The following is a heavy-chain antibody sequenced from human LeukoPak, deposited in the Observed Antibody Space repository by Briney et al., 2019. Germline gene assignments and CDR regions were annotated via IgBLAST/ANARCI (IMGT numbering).Heavy chain of an antibody. J-gene: IGHJ1*01. CDR1: GFTFSNYA. V-gene: IGHV3-23*01. D-gene: IGHD2-8*01. CDR2: LSGTGGST. CDR3: SKVLYNGVHIQY. Sequence: GGSLRLSCEASGFTFSNYAMSWVRQAPGKGLEWVSTLSGTGGSTYHADSVKGRFTISRDNSKNTLYLQVSSLRAEDTAGYYCSKVLYNGVHIQYWGQGTLVTVSS.